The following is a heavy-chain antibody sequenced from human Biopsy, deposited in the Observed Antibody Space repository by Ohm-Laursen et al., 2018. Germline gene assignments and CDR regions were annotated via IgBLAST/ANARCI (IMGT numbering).Heavy chain of an antibody. CDR1: GGSLSSYY. J-gene: IGHJ3*02. CDR3: ARWTPEYDSSRYYLDAFDI. D-gene: IGHD3-22*01. CDR2: IYSSGST. Sequence: PGTLSLTCTVSGGSLSSYYWSWIRQPAGKGLEWIGRIYSSGSTNYNPSLKSRVTLSMDTSKRQFSLKLSFVTAADTAVYYCARWTPEYDSSRYYLDAFDIWGQGTVVTVSS. V-gene: IGHV4-4*07.